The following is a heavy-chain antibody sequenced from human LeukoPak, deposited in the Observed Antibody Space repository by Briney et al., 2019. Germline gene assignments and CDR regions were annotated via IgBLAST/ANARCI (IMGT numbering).Heavy chain of an antibody. CDR3: ARAPNNYDFWSGYYGYYYYYGMDV. CDR1: GYTFTSYD. Sequence: ASVKVSCKASGYTFTSYDINWVRQATGQGLEWMGWMNPNSGNTGYAQKLQGRVTMTRNTSISTAYMELSSLRSEDTAVYYCARAPNNYDFWSGYYGYYYYYGMDVWGQGTTVTVSS. J-gene: IGHJ6*02. D-gene: IGHD3-3*01. CDR2: MNPNSGNT. V-gene: IGHV1-8*01.